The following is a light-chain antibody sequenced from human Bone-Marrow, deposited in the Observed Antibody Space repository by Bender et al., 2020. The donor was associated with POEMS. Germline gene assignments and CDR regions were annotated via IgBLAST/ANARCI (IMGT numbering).Light chain of an antibody. V-gene: IGLV3-21*02. CDR2: DDS. CDR1: NIGSYS. Sequence: SYVLTQAPSVSVAPGQTARITCGGNNIGSYSVHWYQQKPGQAPVLVVYDDSDRPSGIPERFSGSNPGNTATLTIRRVEAGDEADYYCQVWDSGNAHVVFGGGTKLTVL. CDR3: QVWDSGNAHVV. J-gene: IGLJ3*02.